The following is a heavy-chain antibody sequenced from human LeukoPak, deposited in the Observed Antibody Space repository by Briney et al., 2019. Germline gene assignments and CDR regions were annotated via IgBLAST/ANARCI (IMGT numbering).Heavy chain of an antibody. D-gene: IGHD3-10*01. CDR1: GYTFTSYG. Sequence: EASVKVSCKASGYTFTSYGISWVRQAPGQGLEWMGWISAYNGNTNYAQKLQGRVTMTTDTSTSTAYMELRSLRSDDTAVYYCAREAGAYYYYYMDVWGKGTTVTVSS. V-gene: IGHV1-18*01. J-gene: IGHJ6*03. CDR3: AREAGAYYYYYMDV. CDR2: ISAYNGNT.